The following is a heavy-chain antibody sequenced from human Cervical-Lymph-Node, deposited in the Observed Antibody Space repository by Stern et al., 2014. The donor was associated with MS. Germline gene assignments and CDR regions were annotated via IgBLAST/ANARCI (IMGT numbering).Heavy chain of an antibody. Sequence: VESGGTLRLSCGAPGFIFSRSWMNWVRQAPGKGLEWVANINQDGSEKHYVDSVKGRFTISRDNAQNSLYLQMNSLRADDTAVYYCARDRGLMVHYYYGMDVWGQGTTVTVSS. CDR2: INQDGSEK. D-gene: IGHD2-8*01. V-gene: IGHV3-7*01. CDR3: ARDRGLMVHYYYGMDV. CDR1: GFIFSRSW. J-gene: IGHJ6*02.